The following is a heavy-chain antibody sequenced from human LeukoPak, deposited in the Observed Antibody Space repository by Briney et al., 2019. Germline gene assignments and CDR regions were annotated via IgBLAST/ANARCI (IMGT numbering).Heavy chain of an antibody. V-gene: IGHV3-23*01. CDR2: ISGSGGST. CDR3: AKIGPYDSSGYYSAFDI. Sequence: PGGSLRLSCAASGFTFSSYAMSWVRQAPGKGLEWVSAISGSGGSTCYADSVKGRFTISRDNSKNTLYLQMNSLRAEDTAVYYCAKIGPYDSSGYYSAFDIWGQGTMVTVSS. D-gene: IGHD3-22*01. CDR1: GFTFSSYA. J-gene: IGHJ3*02.